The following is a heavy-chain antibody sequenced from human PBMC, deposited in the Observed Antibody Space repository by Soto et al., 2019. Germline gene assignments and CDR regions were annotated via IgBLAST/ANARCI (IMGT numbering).Heavy chain of an antibody. CDR2: ISPMFGAA. V-gene: IGHV1-69*19. CDR1: GGTFNTYA. D-gene: IGHD3-10*01. CDR3: AREVQVHTPAFVY. J-gene: IGHJ4*02. Sequence: QVQLVQSGAEMKKPGSSVKVSCQSSGGTFNTYAMNWVRQAPGQGPEWMGDISPMFGAANYAPKIQGRVTITADESTGTSHMQLSSLTSEDTALYFCAREVQVHTPAFVYWGQGTLVTVSS.